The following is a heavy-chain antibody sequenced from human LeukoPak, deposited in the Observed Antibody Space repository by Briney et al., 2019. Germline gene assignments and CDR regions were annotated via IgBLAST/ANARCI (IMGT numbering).Heavy chain of an antibody. CDR3: AKVIVAGPYDAFDI. CDR1: GFTFDDYA. J-gene: IGHJ3*02. Sequence: GGSLRLSCAASGFTFDDYAMHWVRQAPGKGLEWVSGISWNSGSIGYADSVKGRFTISRDNAKNSLYLQMNSLRAEDTALYYCAKVIVAGPYDAFDIWGQGTMVTVSS. CDR2: ISWNSGSI. D-gene: IGHD6-19*01. V-gene: IGHV3-9*01.